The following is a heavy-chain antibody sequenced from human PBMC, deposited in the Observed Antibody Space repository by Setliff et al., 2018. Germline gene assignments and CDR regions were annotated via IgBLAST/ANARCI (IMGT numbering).Heavy chain of an antibody. Sequence: SETLSLTCAVSGVSISDGHFWGWIRQPPGKGLEWIGSIDRTGNRYYNSPLRSRVTLSIDMSRNEFSLELRTMTAADTAMYYCARRDEYLQFREFFDFWGQGILVTVSS. CDR2: IDRTGNR. CDR1: GVSISDGHF. V-gene: IGHV4-38-2*01. CDR3: ARRDEYLQFREFFDF. D-gene: IGHD3-10*01. J-gene: IGHJ4*02.